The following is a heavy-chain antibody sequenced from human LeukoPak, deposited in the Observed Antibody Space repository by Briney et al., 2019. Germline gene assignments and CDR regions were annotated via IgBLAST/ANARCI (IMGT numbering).Heavy chain of an antibody. D-gene: IGHD3-22*01. J-gene: IGHJ4*02. CDR2: INPSGGST. Sequence: ASVKVSCTASGYTFTNYYMHWVRQAPGQGLEWMGIINPSGGSTSYAQKFQGRVTMTRDTSTSTVYMELSSLRSEDTAVYYCACAYYYDSSGYYWGQGTLVTVSS. V-gene: IGHV1-46*01. CDR3: ACAYYYDSSGYY. CDR1: GYTFTNYY.